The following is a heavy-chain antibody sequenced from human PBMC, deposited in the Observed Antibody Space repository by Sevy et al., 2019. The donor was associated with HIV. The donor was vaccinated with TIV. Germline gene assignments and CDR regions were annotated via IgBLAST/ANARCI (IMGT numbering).Heavy chain of an antibody. Sequence: GGSLRLSCTASGFTFTSYEMNWVRQAPGKGLEWVSSIISSAKSIYYADSVKGRFTVSRDNAKNSLFLQMNSLRAEDTAIYYCVRGPHYYYDSTSFFEYWGQRTLVTVSS. J-gene: IGHJ4*02. D-gene: IGHD3-22*01. CDR2: IISSAKSI. CDR3: VRGPHYYYDSTSFFEY. V-gene: IGHV3-48*03. CDR1: GFTFTSYE.